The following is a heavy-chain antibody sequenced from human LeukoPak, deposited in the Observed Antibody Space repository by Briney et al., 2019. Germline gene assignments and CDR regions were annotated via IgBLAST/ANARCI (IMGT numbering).Heavy chain of an antibody. CDR1: GFTFSSYA. CDR3: AKGRGYCSGGSCYSGLDAFDI. J-gene: IGHJ3*02. V-gene: IGHV3-23*01. Sequence: GGSLRLSCAASGFTFSSYAMSWVRQAPGKGLEWVSAISGSGGSTYYADSVKGRFTISRDNSKNTLYLQMNSLRAEDTAVYYCAKGRGYCSGGSCYSGLDAFDIWGQGTMVTVSS. D-gene: IGHD2-15*01. CDR2: ISGSGGST.